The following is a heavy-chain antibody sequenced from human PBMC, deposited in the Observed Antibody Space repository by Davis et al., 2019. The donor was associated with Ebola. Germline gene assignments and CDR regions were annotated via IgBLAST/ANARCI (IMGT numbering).Heavy chain of an antibody. CDR3: TREVYYYDSSLPFDY. V-gene: IGHV3-49*03. CDR1: GFTFGAYA. J-gene: IGHJ4*02. Sequence: PAGSLSLSCAASGFTFGAYAMSWFRQAPWKVLEWVGFIRSKAYGGTTEYAASVKGRFTISRDDSKSIAYLQMNSLKTEDTAVYYCTREVYYYDSSLPFDYWGQGTLVTVSS. CDR2: IRSKAYGGTT. D-gene: IGHD3-22*01.